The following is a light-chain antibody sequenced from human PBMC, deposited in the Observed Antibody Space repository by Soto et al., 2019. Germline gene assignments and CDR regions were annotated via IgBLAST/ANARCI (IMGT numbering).Light chain of an antibody. CDR1: QSVRSN. J-gene: IGKJ1*01. CDR3: QQYDNWPRT. Sequence: EKVMTQSPATLSVSPGARAPLSCRASQSVRSNLAWYQQNPGQPPRLLIYDASSRATGIPSRFSGSGSGTEFTLTISSLKSEDFAVYYCQQYDNWPRTFGQGTKVDIK. V-gene: IGKV3-15*01. CDR2: DAS.